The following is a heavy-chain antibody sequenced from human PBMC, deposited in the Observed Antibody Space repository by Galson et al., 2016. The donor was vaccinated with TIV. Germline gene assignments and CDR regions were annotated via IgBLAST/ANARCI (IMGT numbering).Heavy chain of an antibody. V-gene: IGHV3-74*01. CDR2: IDRDGRRI. D-gene: IGHD3-10*01. CDR3: ARDFFQSGGGNSRSSGFDY. Sequence: SLRLSCAASGFTFSSYWMHWVRQTPGKGLVWVSRIDRDGRRITYADSVKGRFTISRDNAKNTLYLQMNSLRAEDTAVYYCARDFFQSGGGNSRSSGFDYWGQGTLVTVSS. CDR1: GFTFSSYW. J-gene: IGHJ4*02.